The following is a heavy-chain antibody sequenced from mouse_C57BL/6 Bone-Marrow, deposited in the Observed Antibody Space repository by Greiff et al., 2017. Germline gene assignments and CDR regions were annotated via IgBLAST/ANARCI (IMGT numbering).Heavy chain of an antibody. V-gene: IGHV14-4*01. CDR2: IDPENGDT. CDR3: TAHHYGSFFDY. CDR1: GFNIKDDY. Sequence: VQLQQSGAELVRPGASVKLSCTASGFNIKDDYMHWVKQRPEQGLEWIGWIDPENGDTEYASKFQGKATITADTSSNTAYLQLSSLTSEDTAVYYCTAHHYGSFFDYWGQGTTLTVSS. J-gene: IGHJ2*01. D-gene: IGHD1-1*01.